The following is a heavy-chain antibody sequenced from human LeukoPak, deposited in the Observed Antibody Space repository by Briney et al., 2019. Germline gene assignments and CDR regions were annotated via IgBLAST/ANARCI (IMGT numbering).Heavy chain of an antibody. V-gene: IGHV3-33*01. D-gene: IGHD6-19*01. J-gene: IGHJ4*02. CDR2: IWYDGSNK. Sequence: GGSLRLSCAASGFTFSSYGMHWVRQAPGKGLEWVAVIWYDGSNKYYADSVKGRFTISRDNSKNTLYPQMNSLRAEDTAVYYCARAMGSGWALFDYWGQGTLVTVSS. CDR1: GFTFSSYG. CDR3: ARAMGSGWALFDY.